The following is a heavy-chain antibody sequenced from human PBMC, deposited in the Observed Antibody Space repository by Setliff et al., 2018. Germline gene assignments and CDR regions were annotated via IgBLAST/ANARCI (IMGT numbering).Heavy chain of an antibody. CDR3: ARVGGYASAWHGIEAFDI. CDR1: QYTFTAYY. J-gene: IGHJ3*02. V-gene: IGHV1-2*02. Sequence: GASVKVSCKASQYTFTAYYLHWVRQAPGQGLEWMGWINANTGGTREVQKFQGRVTMTRDTSIDTAYMEVNRLTYDDTAVYYCARVGGYASAWHGIEAFDIWGQGTKVTVSS. D-gene: IGHD6-19*01. CDR2: INANTGGT.